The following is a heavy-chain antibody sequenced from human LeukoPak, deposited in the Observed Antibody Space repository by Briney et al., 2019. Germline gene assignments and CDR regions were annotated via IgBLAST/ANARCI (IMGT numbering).Heavy chain of an antibody. CDR1: GGSISSDTYY. D-gene: IGHD5-18*01. CDR2: IYYSGTT. CDR3: AKGAGGFSYYNWFDP. J-gene: IGHJ5*02. Sequence: KPSETLSLTCTVSGGSISSDTYYWGWIRQPPGKGLEWIGSIYYSGTTHYNPSLESRVTISVDTSKNQFSLKLASVTAADTAIYYCAKGAGGFSYYNWFDPWGQGTLVTVSS. V-gene: IGHV4-39*07.